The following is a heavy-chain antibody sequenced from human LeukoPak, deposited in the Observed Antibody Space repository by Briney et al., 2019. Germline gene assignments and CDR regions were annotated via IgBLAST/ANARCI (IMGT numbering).Heavy chain of an antibody. J-gene: IGHJ4*02. D-gene: IGHD6-13*01. V-gene: IGHV1-2*02. CDR2: INPNSGGT. CDR3: ARSIAAAGTDY. Sequence: SVKVSCKASVYTFTGYYMHWVRQAPGQGGEWMGWINPNSGGTNYAQKLQGRVTMTRDTSISTDYMELSRLRSDDTAVYYCARSIAAAGTDYWGQGTLVTVSS. CDR1: VYTFTGYY.